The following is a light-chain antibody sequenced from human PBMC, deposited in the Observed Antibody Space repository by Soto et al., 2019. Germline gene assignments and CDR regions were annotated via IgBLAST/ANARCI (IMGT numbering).Light chain of an antibody. CDR2: DVS. V-gene: IGLV2-14*01. J-gene: IGLJ1*01. CDR1: SSDVGGYNY. Sequence: QSALTQPASVSGSPGQSITISCTGTSSDVGGYNYVSWYQQHPGKAPKLMIYDVSNRPSGVSNRFSGSKSGNTASLTISGIQAEDEDDYYCSSYTSSSTYVFGTWTKLTVL. CDR3: SSYTSSSTYV.